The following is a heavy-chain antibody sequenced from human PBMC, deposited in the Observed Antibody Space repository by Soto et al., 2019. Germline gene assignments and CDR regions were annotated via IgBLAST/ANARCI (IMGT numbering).Heavy chain of an antibody. CDR2: ISYDGSNQ. CDR3: AKDVEQYLAYPYYFDY. J-gene: IGHJ4*02. V-gene: IGHV3-30*18. D-gene: IGHD1-1*01. CDR1: GFTFSDYG. Sequence: GGSLRLSCAASGFTFSDYGMHWVRQAPGKGLEWVAFISYDGSNQYYADSVKGRFTISRDNSKNTLYLQMISLRAEDTAVFYCAKDVEQYLAYPYYFDYWGQGTLVTVSS.